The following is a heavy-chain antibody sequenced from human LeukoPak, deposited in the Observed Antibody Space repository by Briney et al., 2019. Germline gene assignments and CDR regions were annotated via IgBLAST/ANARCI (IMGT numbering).Heavy chain of an antibody. CDR1: GFTFNNYA. D-gene: IGHD1-26*01. CDR2: ISGSGGST. CDR3: AKPRVGSVFQH. Sequence: GGSLRLSCAASGFTFNNYAMNWVRQAPGKGLEWVSTISGSGGSTYYADSVKGRFTISRDNSKNTLYLQMNSLRAEDTAVYYCAKPRVGSVFQHWGQGTLVTVSS. J-gene: IGHJ1*01. V-gene: IGHV3-23*01.